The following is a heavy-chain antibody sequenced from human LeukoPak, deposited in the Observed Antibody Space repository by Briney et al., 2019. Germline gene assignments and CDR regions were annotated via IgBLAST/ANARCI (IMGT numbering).Heavy chain of an antibody. V-gene: IGHV3-21*01. CDR2: ISSSSSYI. Sequence: GGSLRLSCAASGFTFSSYGMHWVRQAPGKGLEWVSSISSSSSYIYYADSVKGRFTISRDNAKNTLYLQMNSLRTEDTAVYYCARDREGATNYYYFMDVWGKGTTVTVSS. J-gene: IGHJ6*03. CDR1: GFTFSSYG. CDR3: ARDREGATNYYYFMDV. D-gene: IGHD1-26*01.